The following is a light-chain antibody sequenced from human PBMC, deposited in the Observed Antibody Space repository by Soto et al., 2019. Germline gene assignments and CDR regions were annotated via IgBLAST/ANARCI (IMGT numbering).Light chain of an antibody. Sequence: IRMTQSPSSLSASVGDRVTITCRASQGISSYLAWYQQKPGKAPKLLIYAASTLQSGVPSRFSGSGFGTDFTLTISSLQPEDFATYYCQQLNGYPITFGQGTRLEI. CDR3: QQLNGYPIT. V-gene: IGKV1-9*01. CDR1: QGISSY. CDR2: AAS. J-gene: IGKJ5*01.